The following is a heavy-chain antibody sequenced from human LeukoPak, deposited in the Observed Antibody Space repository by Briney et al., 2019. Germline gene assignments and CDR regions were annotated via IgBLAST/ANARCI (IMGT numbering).Heavy chain of an antibody. D-gene: IGHD2-21*01. CDR2: IYYSGST. V-gene: IGHV4-39*01. J-gene: IGHJ4*02. CDR1: GGSISSSSYY. Sequence: SETLSLTCTVSGGSISSSSYYWGWIRQPPGKGLEWIGSIYYSGSTYYNPSLKSRVTISVDTSKNQFSLKLSSVTAADTAVYYCARRLLFADCFDYWGQGTLVTVSS. CDR3: ARRLLFADCFDY.